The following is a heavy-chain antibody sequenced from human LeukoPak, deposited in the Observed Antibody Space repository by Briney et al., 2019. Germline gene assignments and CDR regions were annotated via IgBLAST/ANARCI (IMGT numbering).Heavy chain of an antibody. V-gene: IGHV1-8*01. CDR1: GYTFTSYD. CDR2: MNPNSGNT. D-gene: IGHD1-20*01. J-gene: IGHJ4*02. Sequence: DSVKVSCKASGYTFTSYDINWVRQATGQGLEWMGWMNPNSGNTGYAQKFQGRVTMTRNTSISTAYMELSSLRSEDTAVYYCARVGSITGTKGFFGYWGQGTLVTVSS. CDR3: ARVGSITGTKGFFGY.